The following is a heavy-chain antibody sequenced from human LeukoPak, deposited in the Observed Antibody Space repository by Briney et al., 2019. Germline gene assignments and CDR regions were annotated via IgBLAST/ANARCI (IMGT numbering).Heavy chain of an antibody. CDR1: GGSISSGGYS. CDR3: ARGVDGDYVAYYFDY. V-gene: IGHV4-30-2*01. Sequence: NSSQTLSLTCAASGGSISSGGYSWSWIRQPPGKGLEWIGYIYHSGSTYYNPSLKSRVTISVDRSKNQFSLKLSSVTAADTAVYYCARGVDGDYVAYYFDYWGQGTLVTVSS. CDR2: IYHSGST. D-gene: IGHD4-17*01. J-gene: IGHJ4*02.